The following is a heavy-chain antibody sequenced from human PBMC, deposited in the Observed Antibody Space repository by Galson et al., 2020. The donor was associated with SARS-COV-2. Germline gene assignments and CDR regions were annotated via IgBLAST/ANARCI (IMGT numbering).Heavy chain of an antibody. CDR2: ISGSGGST. Sequence: GGSLRLSCAASGFTFSSYAMSWVRQAPGKGLEWVSAISGSGGSTYYADSVKGRFTISRDNSKNTLYLQMNSLRAEDTAVYYCAKDPFDLYSSSGNYWGQGTLVTVSS. V-gene: IGHV3-23*01. CDR1: GFTFSSYA. CDR3: AKDPFDLYSSSGNY. J-gene: IGHJ4*02. D-gene: IGHD6-6*01.